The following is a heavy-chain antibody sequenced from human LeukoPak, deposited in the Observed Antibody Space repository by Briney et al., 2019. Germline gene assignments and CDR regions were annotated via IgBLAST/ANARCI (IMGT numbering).Heavy chain of an antibody. CDR3: TRGRDSSSWHYYYYMDV. CDR1: GFTFGDYA. Sequence: PGRSLRLSCTASGFTFGDYAMSWFRQAPGKGLEWVGFIRSKAYGGTTEYAASVKGRFTISRDGSKSIAYLQMNSLKTEDTAVYYCTRGRDSSSWHYYYYMDVWGKGTTVTVSS. V-gene: IGHV3-49*01. J-gene: IGHJ6*03. D-gene: IGHD6-13*01. CDR2: IRSKAYGGTT.